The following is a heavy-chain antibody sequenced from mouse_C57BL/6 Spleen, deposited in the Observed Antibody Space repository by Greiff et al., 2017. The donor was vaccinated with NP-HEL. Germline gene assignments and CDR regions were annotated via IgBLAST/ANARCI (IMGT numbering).Heavy chain of an antibody. V-gene: IGHV1-59*01. CDR1: GYTFTSYW. J-gene: IGHJ2*01. Sequence: QVQLQQPGAELVRPGTSVKLSCKASGYTFTSYWMHWVKQRPGQGLEWIGVIDPSDSYTNYNQKFKSKATLTVDTSSSTAYMQLSSLTSEDSAVYYRAFITTGPWYFDYWGQGTTLTVSS. D-gene: IGHD1-1*01. CDR2: IDPSDSYT. CDR3: AFITTGPWYFDY.